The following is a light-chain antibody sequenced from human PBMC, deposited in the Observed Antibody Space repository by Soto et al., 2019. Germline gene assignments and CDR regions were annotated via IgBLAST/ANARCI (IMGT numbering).Light chain of an antibody. CDR1: SSDVGSYNL. V-gene: IGLV2-23*01. CDR3: CSYAGSSTSRV. CDR2: EGS. J-gene: IGLJ2*01. Sequence: QSALTQPASVSGSPGQSITISCTGTSSDVGSYNLVSWYQQHPGKAPKLMIYEGSKRPSGVSNRFSGSKSANTASLTISGLQAEDEADYYCCSYAGSSTSRVFGGGTKLTVL.